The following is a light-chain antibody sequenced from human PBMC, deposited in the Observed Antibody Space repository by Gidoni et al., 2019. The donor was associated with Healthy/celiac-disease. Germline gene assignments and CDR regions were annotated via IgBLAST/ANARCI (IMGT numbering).Light chain of an antibody. V-gene: IGLV3-1*01. Sequence: SYELTQPPTVSVSPGQTASLTCSGDQLGDKYACWYQQKPGQSPVLVMYQDSKRSSGIPERFSGSNSGNTATLTISGTQAIDEADYYCQAWDSSTGVFGGGTQLPVL. CDR2: QDS. CDR3: QAWDSSTGV. J-gene: IGLJ2*01. CDR1: QLGDKY.